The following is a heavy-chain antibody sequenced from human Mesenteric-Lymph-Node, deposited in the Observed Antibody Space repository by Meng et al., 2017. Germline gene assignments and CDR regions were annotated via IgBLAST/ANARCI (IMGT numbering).Heavy chain of an antibody. CDR1: GFHDKRYA. D-gene: IGHD3-16*01. CDR3: ARENYYDSQTLGALDI. J-gene: IGHJ3*02. CDR2: ISHDESQK. V-gene: IGHV3-30*04. Sequence: GESMKISCAPSGFHDKRYALHWVRQAPGKGLEWVAVISHDESQKYYADSVKGRFTISRDNSKDMLYLQMNSLRAEDTAVYYCARENYYDSQTLGALDIWGQGTMVTVSS.